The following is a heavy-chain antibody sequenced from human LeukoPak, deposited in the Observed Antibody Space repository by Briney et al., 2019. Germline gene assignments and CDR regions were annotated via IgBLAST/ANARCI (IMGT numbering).Heavy chain of an antibody. D-gene: IGHD1-26*01. Sequence: SETLSLTCTVSGGSISSYYWSWIRQPPGKGLEWIGYVYYSGSTNYNPALKSRVTISVDTSKNQFSLKLSSVTAADTAVYYCARVRGKWEPLDAFDIWGQGTVATVSS. CDR1: GGSISSYY. J-gene: IGHJ3*02. CDR3: ARVRGKWEPLDAFDI. V-gene: IGHV4-59*01. CDR2: VYYSGST.